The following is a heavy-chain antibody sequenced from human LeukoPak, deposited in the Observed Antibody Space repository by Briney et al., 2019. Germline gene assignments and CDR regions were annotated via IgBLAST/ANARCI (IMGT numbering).Heavy chain of an antibody. J-gene: IGHJ4*02. CDR1: GFTFSNGW. D-gene: IGHD3-10*01. V-gene: IGHV3-15*01. CDR2: IKSKTDGGTT. CDR3: TTDRELENFDY. Sequence: GGALRPSCAASGFTFSNGWMSWVRQAPGKGREWVGRIKSKTDGGTTDYAAPVKGRFTISRDDSKNTLYLQMNSLKTEDTAVYYCTTDRELENFDYWGQGTLVTVSS.